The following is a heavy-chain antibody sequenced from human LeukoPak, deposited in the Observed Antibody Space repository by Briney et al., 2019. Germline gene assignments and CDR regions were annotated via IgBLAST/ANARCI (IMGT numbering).Heavy chain of an antibody. CDR3: ARGRHYYGSGSYYNLWSYYYYGMDV. D-gene: IGHD3-10*01. CDR2: IYHSGST. V-gene: IGHV4-4*02. Sequence: SETLSLTCAVSGGSISSSNWWSWVRQPPGKGLEWIGEIYHSGSTNYNPSLKSRVTIPVDKSKNQFSLKLSSVTAADTAVYYCARGRHYYGSGSYYNLWSYYYYGMDVWGQGTTVTVSS. J-gene: IGHJ6*02. CDR1: GGSISSSNW.